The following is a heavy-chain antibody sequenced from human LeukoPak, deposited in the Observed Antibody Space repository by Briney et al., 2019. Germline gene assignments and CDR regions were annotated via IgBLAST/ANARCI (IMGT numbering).Heavy chain of an antibody. V-gene: IGHV3-72*01. Sequence: PGGPLTLLCTASGFTFCDHYVLWPPQSRGKARVWVHHNRNKANSNTTEYAGCVKGRFIISRDDSKSSLYMQMKSLKAEDTAVYYCARQSRTCSGDSCYQLDAFDIWGHGTMVTVSS. CDR2: NRNKANSNTT. J-gene: IGHJ3*02. D-gene: IGHD2-15*01. CDR3: ARQSRTCSGDSCYQLDAFDI. CDR1: GFTFCDHY.